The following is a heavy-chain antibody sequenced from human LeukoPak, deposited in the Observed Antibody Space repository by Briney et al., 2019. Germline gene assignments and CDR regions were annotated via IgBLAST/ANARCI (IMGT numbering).Heavy chain of an antibody. V-gene: IGHV4-59*01. Sequence: ASETLSLTCTVSGGSISSYYWSWIRQPPGKRLEWIGYIYYSGSTNYNPSLKSRVTISVDMSKNQFSLKLSSVTAADTAVYYCARYVWGSYPTFEDYWGQGTLVTVSS. CDR2: IYYSGST. J-gene: IGHJ4*02. D-gene: IGHD3-16*02. CDR1: GGSISSYY. CDR3: ARYVWGSYPTFEDY.